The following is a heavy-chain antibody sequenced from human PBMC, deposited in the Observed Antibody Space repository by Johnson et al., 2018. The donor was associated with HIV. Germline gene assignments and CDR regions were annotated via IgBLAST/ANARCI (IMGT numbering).Heavy chain of an antibody. CDR1: GFTFSSYG. V-gene: IGHV3-NL1*01. CDR2: IYSGGST. CDR3: AKLRWAPPTWYSSSWRGGAFDI. J-gene: IGHJ3*02. Sequence: QVQLVESGGGVVQPGGSLRLSCAASGFTFSSYGMHWVRQAPGKGLEWVSVIYSGGSTYYADSVKGRFTISRDNSKNTLFLQMNSLRAEDTAVYYCAKLRWAPPTWYSSSWRGGAFDIWGQGTMVTVSS. D-gene: IGHD6-13*01.